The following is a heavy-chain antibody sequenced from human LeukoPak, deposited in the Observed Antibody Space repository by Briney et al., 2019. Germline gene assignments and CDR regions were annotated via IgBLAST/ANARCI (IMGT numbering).Heavy chain of an antibody. V-gene: IGHV4-34*01. CDR3: ARRSSWYGPHWFDP. D-gene: IGHD6-13*01. CDR2: INHSGST. Sequence: SETLSLTCAVYGGSFSGYYWSWIRQPPGKGLEWVGEINHSGSTNYNPSLKSRVTILVDTSKNQFSLKLSSVTAADTAVYYCARRSSWYGPHWFDPWGQGTLVTVSS. CDR1: GGSFSGYY. J-gene: IGHJ5*02.